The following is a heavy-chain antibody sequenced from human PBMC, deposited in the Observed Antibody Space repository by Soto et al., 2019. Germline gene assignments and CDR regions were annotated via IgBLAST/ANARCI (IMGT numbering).Heavy chain of an antibody. CDR3: ARQPYYDILTGYYHYYGMDV. V-gene: IGHV5-10-1*01. Sequence: GESLKISCKGSGYSFTSYWISWVRQMPGKGLEWMGRIDPSDSYTNYSPSFQGHVTISADKSISTAYLQWSSLKASDTAMYYCARQPYYDILTGYYHYYGMDVWGQGTTVTVSS. J-gene: IGHJ6*02. CDR1: GYSFTSYW. D-gene: IGHD3-9*01. CDR2: IDPSDSYT.